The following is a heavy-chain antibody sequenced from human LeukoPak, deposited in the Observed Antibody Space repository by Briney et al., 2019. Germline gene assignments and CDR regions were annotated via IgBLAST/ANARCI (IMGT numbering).Heavy chain of an antibody. J-gene: IGHJ6*03. V-gene: IGHV3-53*01. D-gene: IGHD3-9*01. CDR3: ASLTHYYYYYMDV. Sequence: PGGSLRLSCAASGFTVSSNYMSWVRQAPGKGLEWVSVIYSGGSTYYADSVKGRLTISRDNSKNTLYLQMNSLRAEDTAVYYRASLTHYYYYYMDVWGKGTTVTVSS. CDR1: GFTVSSNY. CDR2: IYSGGST.